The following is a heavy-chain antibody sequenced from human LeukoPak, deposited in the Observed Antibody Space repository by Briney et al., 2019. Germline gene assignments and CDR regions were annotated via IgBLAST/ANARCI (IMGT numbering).Heavy chain of an antibody. J-gene: IGHJ4*02. V-gene: IGHV4-4*07. CDR3: ARDKVANDY. D-gene: IGHD5-12*01. Sequence: SETLSLTCSVSGAFTSNHHWSWIRQPAGKGLEWIGRVYSSGDTTYNPSLKSRVTISVDKSKSQFSLRLTSVTAADTAVYYCARDKVANDYWGQGTLVTVAS. CDR2: VYSSGDT. CDR1: GAFTSNHH.